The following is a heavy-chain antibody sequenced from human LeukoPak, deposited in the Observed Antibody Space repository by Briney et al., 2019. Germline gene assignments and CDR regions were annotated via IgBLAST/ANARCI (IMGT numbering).Heavy chain of an antibody. V-gene: IGHV3-74*01. CDR3: GRGMRDYYGLDY. CDR2: INSDGRKT. CDR1: GFIFSSFW. Sequence: GGSLRLSCAASGFIFSSFWMHWVHQVPGKGLVWVSHINSDGRKTDYADSVRGRFTISRDNAKNTLYLQMNRLTVEDTAVYYCGRGMRDYYGLDYWGQGILVTVSS. J-gene: IGHJ4*02. D-gene: IGHD3-10*01.